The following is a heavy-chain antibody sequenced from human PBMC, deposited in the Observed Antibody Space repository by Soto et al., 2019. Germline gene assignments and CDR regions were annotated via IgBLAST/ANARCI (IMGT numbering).Heavy chain of an antibody. CDR1: GFPFSTYG. CDR2: IWDDGSNK. V-gene: IGHV3-33*01. D-gene: IGHD6-6*01. Sequence: GGSLRLSCAASGFPFSTYGMHWVRQAPGKGLEWVAVIWDDGSNKYYADSVKGRFTISRDNSKDTLYLHMYSLRVEDTAVYYCARGYGSTSPYFDFWGQGTLVTVSS. CDR3: ARGYGSTSPYFDF. J-gene: IGHJ4*02.